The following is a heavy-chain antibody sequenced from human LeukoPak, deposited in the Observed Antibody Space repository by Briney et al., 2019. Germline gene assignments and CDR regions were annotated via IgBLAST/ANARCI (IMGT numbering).Heavy chain of an antibody. J-gene: IGHJ4*02. Sequence: ASVKVSCKVSGYTLTELSMHWVRQAPGKGLEWMGGFDPEDGETIYAQKFQGRVTMTEDTSTDTASMELSRLTSEDTAVYYCATVEREYFDTSGYYDYWGQGTLVTVSS. CDR3: ATVEREYFDTSGYYDY. CDR1: GYTLTELS. CDR2: FDPEDGET. V-gene: IGHV1-24*01. D-gene: IGHD3-22*01.